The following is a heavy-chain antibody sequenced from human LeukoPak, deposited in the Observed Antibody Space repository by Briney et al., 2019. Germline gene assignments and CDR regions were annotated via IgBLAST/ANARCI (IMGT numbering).Heavy chain of an antibody. D-gene: IGHD3-9*01. V-gene: IGHV4-59*08. CDR2: IYYTGT. CDR3: ARQTNYDILTGSNWFDP. CDR1: GGSVTDYY. Sequence: SETLSLTCTVSGGSVTDYYWSWIRQSPGKGLEWIGYIYYTGTSYNPSLKSRVTISADTSKNQFSLKLSSVTAADTAVYYCARQTNYDILTGSNWFDPWGQGTLVTVSS. J-gene: IGHJ5*02.